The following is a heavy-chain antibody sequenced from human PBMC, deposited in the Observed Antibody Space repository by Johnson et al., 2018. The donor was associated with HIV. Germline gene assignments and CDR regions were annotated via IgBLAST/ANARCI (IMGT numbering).Heavy chain of an antibody. Sequence: VQLVESGGGLVQPGGSLRLSCAASGFTFSSYAMSWVRQAPGKGLEWVSAISGSGGSTYYADSVKGRFTLSRDHSKNTLYLQMNSLRAEDTAVYYCSKAGMVIAKHDALDIWCQGTMVTVSS. CDR1: GFTFSSYA. CDR2: ISGSGGST. V-gene: IGHV3-23*04. D-gene: IGHD2-21*01. CDR3: SKAGMVIAKHDALDI. J-gene: IGHJ3*02.